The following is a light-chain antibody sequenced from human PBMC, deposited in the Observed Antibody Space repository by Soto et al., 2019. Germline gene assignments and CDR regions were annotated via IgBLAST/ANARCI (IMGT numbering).Light chain of an antibody. J-gene: IGLJ1*01. CDR3: SSYTGSSTLYV. CDR1: SSDVGGYNY. CDR2: EVS. Sequence: SVLTQPASVSGSPGQSITISCTGTSSDVGGYNYVSWYQQHPGKAPKLMIYEVSNRPSGVSNRFSGSKSGNTASLTISGLQAEGEADYYCSSYTGSSTLYVFGTGTKVTVL. V-gene: IGLV2-14*01.